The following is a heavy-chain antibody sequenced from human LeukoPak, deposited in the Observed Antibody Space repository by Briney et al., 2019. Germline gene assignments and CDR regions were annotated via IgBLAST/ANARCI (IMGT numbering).Heavy chain of an antibody. CDR3: AKDPTRGVPDS. Sequence: SGGSLRLSCAASGFTVSSNYMSWVRQAPGKGLEWVSAISGSGGSTYYADSVKGRFTISRDNSKNTLYLQMNSLRAEDTAIYYCAKDPTRGVPDSWGQGTLVTVSS. J-gene: IGHJ4*02. CDR2: ISGSGGST. V-gene: IGHV3-23*01. D-gene: IGHD3-10*01. CDR1: GFTVSSNY.